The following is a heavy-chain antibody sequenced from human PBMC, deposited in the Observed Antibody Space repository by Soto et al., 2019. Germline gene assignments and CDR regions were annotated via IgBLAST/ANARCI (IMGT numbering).Heavy chain of an antibody. V-gene: IGHV3-7*01. Sequence: ASVKVSCKASGGTFSSYAISWVRQAPGKGLEWVANIKEDGSEKNYVDSVKGRFTISRDNAKNSLYLQMNSLRVEDTAVYFCSRDVVVGAKALNYWGQGALVTVSS. CDR1: GGTFSSYA. CDR3: SRDVVVGAKALNY. J-gene: IGHJ4*02. CDR2: IKEDGSEK. D-gene: IGHD2-15*01.